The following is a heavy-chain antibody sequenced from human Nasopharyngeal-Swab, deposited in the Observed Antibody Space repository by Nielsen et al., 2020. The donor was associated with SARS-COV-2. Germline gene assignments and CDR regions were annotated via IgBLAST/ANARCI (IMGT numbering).Heavy chain of an antibody. CDR1: GFSITTYG. J-gene: IGHJ4*02. CDR2: ISELGTGI. Sequence: GESLKISCAASGFSITTYGMTWVRQAPGKGLEWISGISELGTGIYYADSVWGRFTISRDTSKNTVYLQMNSLRAEDTAVYYCAKSGVGYSSFLDYWGLGTLVTVSS. D-gene: IGHD6-19*01. V-gene: IGHV3-23*01. CDR3: AKSGVGYSSFLDY.